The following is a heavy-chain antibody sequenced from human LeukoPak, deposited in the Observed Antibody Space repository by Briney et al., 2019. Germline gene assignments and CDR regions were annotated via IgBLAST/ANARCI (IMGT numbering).Heavy chain of an antibody. Sequence: GGSLRLSCAASGCTFSSYAMHWVRQAPGKGLEWVAVISYDGSNKYYADSVKGRFTISRDNSKNTLYLQMNSLRAEDTAVYYCAREGPGRLDYWGEGTLVTVSS. V-gene: IGHV3-30-3*01. CDR1: GCTFSSYA. CDR2: ISYDGSNK. CDR3: AREGPGRLDY. D-gene: IGHD2-8*02. J-gene: IGHJ4*02.